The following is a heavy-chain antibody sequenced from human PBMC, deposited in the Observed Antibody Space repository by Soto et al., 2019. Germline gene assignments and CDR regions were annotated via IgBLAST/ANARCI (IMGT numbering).Heavy chain of an antibody. CDR1: GGTFSSYA. CDR3: ARTYYYDSSGYYPPYYYYYYGMDV. V-gene: IGHV1-69*01. D-gene: IGHD3-22*01. Sequence: QVQLVQSGAEVKKPGSSVKVSCKASGGTFSSYAISWVRQAPGQGLEWMGGIIPIFGTANYARKFQGRVTITADESTSTAYRELSSLRSEDTAVYYCARTYYYDSSGYYPPYYYYYYGMDVWGQGTTVTVSS. J-gene: IGHJ6*02. CDR2: IIPIFGTA.